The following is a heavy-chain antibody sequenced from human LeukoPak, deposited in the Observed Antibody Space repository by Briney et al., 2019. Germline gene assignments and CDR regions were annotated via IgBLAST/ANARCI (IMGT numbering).Heavy chain of an antibody. CDR1: GGSISSYY. CDR3: ARDPDSSSWFRRSY. D-gene: IGHD6-13*01. V-gene: IGHV4-4*07. J-gene: IGHJ4*02. Sequence: SETLSLTCTVSGGSISSYYWSWIRQPAGKGLEWIGRIYTGGSTNYNPSLKSRVTMSVDTSKNQFSLKLSSVTAADTAVYYCARDPDSSSWFRRSYWGQGTLVTVSS. CDR2: IYTGGST.